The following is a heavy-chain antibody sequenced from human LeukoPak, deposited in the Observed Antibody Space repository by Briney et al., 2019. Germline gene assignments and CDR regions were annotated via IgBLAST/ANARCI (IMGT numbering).Heavy chain of an antibody. CDR3: ASGRLVGAPDY. D-gene: IGHD1-26*01. CDR2: IRSDGSGL. CDR1: GFTFSSYW. Sequence: PGGSLRLSCAASGFTFSSYWMHWVRQPPGKGVVWVSRIRSDGSGLGYVDSVKGRFSTSRDNAKNTLYLQMNSLRAEDTAVYYCASGRLVGAPDYWGQGTLVTVSS. V-gene: IGHV3-74*01. J-gene: IGHJ4*02.